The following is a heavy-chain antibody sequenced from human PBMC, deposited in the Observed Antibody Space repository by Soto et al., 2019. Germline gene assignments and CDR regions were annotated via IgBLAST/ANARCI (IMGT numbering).Heavy chain of an antibody. CDR1: GFTFSNAW. D-gene: IGHD2-2*01. Sequence: LSLTCAASGFTFSNAWMSWVRQAPGKGLEWVGRIKSKTDGGTTDYAAPVKGRFTISRDDSKNTLYLQMNSLKTEDTAVYYCTTENIVVVPAAIDYWGQGTLVTVSS. CDR2: IKSKTDGGTT. J-gene: IGHJ4*02. V-gene: IGHV3-15*01. CDR3: TTENIVVVPAAIDY.